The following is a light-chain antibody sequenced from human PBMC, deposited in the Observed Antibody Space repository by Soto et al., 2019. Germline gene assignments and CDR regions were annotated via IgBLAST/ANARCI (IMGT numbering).Light chain of an antibody. Sequence: DIQMTQSPSSLWASEGDRVTITCRASQSISSYLNWFQQKPGKAPKLLIYAASSLQSGVPSRFSGSGSGTDFTLTISSLQPEDFATYYSQQSYSTPRTFGPGTKVDIK. J-gene: IGKJ3*01. CDR3: QQSYSTPRT. CDR2: AAS. V-gene: IGKV1-39*01. CDR1: QSISSY.